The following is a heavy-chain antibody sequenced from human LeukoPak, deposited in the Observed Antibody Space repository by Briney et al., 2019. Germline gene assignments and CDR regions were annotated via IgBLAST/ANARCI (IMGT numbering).Heavy chain of an antibody. J-gene: IGHJ4*02. CDR2: IYPGDSDT. Sequence: GESLKISCQGSGYSFISYWIAWVRQMPGKGLEWMGIIYPGDSDTTYSPSFQGQVTISADKSISTAYLQWSSLKASDTAMYYCARLLQTKWELLDYWGQGTLVTVSS. V-gene: IGHV5-51*01. CDR1: GYSFISYW. D-gene: IGHD1-26*01. CDR3: ARLLQTKWELLDY.